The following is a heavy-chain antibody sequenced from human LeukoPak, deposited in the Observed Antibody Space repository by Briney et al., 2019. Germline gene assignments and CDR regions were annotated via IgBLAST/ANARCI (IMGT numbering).Heavy chain of an antibody. D-gene: IGHD5-12*01. CDR1: GFSLSTSGMC. CDR3: ARILANIVATSQEYYYYGMDV. J-gene: IGHJ6*02. Sequence: RESGPALVKPTQTLTLTCTFSGFSLSTSGMCVSWIRQPPGKALGWLARIDWDNDKYYSTSLKTRLTISKDTSKNQVVLTMTNMDPVDTATYYCARILANIVATSQEYYYYGMDVWGQGTTVTVSS. V-gene: IGHV2-70*11. CDR2: IDWDNDK.